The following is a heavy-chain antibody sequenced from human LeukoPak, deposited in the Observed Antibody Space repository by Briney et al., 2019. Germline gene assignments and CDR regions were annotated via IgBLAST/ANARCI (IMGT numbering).Heavy chain of an antibody. Sequence: GASVKVSCKASGYTFTGYYMHWVRQAPGQGLEWMGWINPNSGGTNYAQKFQGRVTMTEDTSTDTAYMELSSLRSEDTAVYYCARGLSAAAFPQDNYWGQGTLVTVSS. D-gene: IGHD6-25*01. V-gene: IGHV1-2*02. J-gene: IGHJ4*02. CDR2: INPNSGGT. CDR1: GYTFTGYY. CDR3: ARGLSAAAFPQDNY.